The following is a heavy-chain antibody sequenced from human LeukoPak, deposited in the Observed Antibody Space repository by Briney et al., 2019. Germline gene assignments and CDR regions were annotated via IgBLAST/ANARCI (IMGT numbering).Heavy chain of an antibody. Sequence: GGSLRLSCAASGFPFTVSWMHWFRQVPGKGLMWVSRITTDETTTYADSVRGRFSISRDNAKNTVYLQMNSLRVEDTAVYYCAKDWFATTDFWGQRILVTVSS. V-gene: IGHV3-74*01. CDR1: GFPFTVSW. D-gene: IGHD1/OR15-1a*01. J-gene: IGHJ4*02. CDR3: AKDWFATTDF. CDR2: ITTDETT.